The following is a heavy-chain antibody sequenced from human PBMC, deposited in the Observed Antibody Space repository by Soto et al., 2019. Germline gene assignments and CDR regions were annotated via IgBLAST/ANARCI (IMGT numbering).Heavy chain of an antibody. J-gene: IGHJ4*02. CDR2: INSDGSST. V-gene: IGHV3-74*01. Sequence: GGSLRLSCAASGFTFSSYWMHWVRQAPGKGLVWVSRINSDGSSTSYADSVKGRFTISVDTSKNQFSLKLSSVTAADTAVYYCARHLRAARPGYWGQGTLVTVSS. CDR3: ARHLRAARPGY. CDR1: GFTFSSYW. D-gene: IGHD6-6*01.